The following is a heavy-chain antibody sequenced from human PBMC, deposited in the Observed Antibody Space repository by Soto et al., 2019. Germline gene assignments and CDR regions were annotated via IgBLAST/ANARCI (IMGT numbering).Heavy chain of an antibody. CDR2: IYYSGST. J-gene: IGHJ5*02. CDR3: ARHPSDFWFDP. V-gene: IGHV4-39*01. Sequence: SETLSLTCTVSGDSISSNTYSWGWIRQPPGKGLEWIGSIYYSGSTYYNPSLKSRVTVSVDTSKNQFSLKLSSVTAADTAVYYCARHPSDFWFDPWGQGTLVTVS. CDR1: GDSISSNTYS. D-gene: IGHD2-21*02.